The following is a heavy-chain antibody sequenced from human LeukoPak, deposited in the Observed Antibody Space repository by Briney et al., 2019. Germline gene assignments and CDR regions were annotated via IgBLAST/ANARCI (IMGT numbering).Heavy chain of an antibody. J-gene: IGHJ4*02. D-gene: IGHD3-3*01. V-gene: IGHV1-18*01. CDR1: GYTFTSYG. Sequence: GASVKVSCKASGYTFTSYGISWVRQAPGQGLEWMGWISAYNGNTNYAQKLQGRVTMTTDTSTSTAYMELRSLRSDDTAVYYCARAMVIFGVVYYFDYWGQGTLVTVSS. CDR3: ARAMVIFGVVYYFDY. CDR2: ISAYNGNT.